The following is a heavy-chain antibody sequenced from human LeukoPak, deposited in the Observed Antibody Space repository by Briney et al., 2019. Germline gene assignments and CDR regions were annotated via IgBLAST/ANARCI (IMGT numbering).Heavy chain of an antibody. CDR3: AKDYYGSGSYHMDV. D-gene: IGHD3-10*01. CDR1: GFTFSSYA. V-gene: IGHV3-23*01. J-gene: IGHJ6*04. CDR2: ISGSGGST. Sequence: GGSLRLSCAASGFTFSSYAMSWVRQAPGKGVEWVSAISGSGGSTYYADSVKGRFTISRDNSKDTLYLQMNSLRAEDTAAYYCAKDYYGSGSYHMDVWGKGTTVTVSS.